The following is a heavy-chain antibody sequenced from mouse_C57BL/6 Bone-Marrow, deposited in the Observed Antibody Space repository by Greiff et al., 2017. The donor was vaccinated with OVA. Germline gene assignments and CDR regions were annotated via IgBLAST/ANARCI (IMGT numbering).Heavy chain of an antibody. D-gene: IGHD1-1*01. CDR2: IRSKSNNYAT. Sequence: EVMLVESGGGLVQPKGSLKLSCAASGFSFNTYAINWVRQAPGKGLEWVARIRSKSNNYATYYADSVKDRFTISRDDSESMLYLQMNNLKTEDTAMYYCVRQILRAMDYWGQGTSVTVSS. J-gene: IGHJ4*01. CDR1: GFSFNTYA. CDR3: VRQILRAMDY. V-gene: IGHV10-1*01.